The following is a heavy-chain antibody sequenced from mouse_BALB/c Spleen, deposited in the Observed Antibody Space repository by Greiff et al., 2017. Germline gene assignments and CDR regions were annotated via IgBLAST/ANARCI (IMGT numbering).Heavy chain of an antibody. Sequence: EVKLVESGGGLVQPGGSMKLSCVASGFTFSSYWMSWVRQSPEKGLEWVAEIRLKSDNYATHYAESVKGKFTISRDDSKSRLYLQMNSLRAEDTGIYYCTRWEDWYFDVWRAGTTVTVSS. CDR3: TRWEDWYFDV. V-gene: IGHV6-6*02. J-gene: IGHJ1*01. D-gene: IGHD4-1*01. CDR1: GFTFSSYW. CDR2: IRLKSDNYAT.